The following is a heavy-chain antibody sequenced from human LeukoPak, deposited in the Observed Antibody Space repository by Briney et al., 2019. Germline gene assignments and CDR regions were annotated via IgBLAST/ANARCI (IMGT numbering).Heavy chain of an antibody. CDR1: GYTFDENH. Sequence: ASVKVSCKASGYTFDENHIHWVRQAPGQGPEWMGWINPKSGATDSAQQFQGRLTMTRDTSIGTASMDLSGLRLDDTGIYYCARAGDESTGHYDYLHLWGQGTMVTVSS. J-gene: IGHJ3*01. CDR3: ARAGDESTGHYDYLHL. CDR2: INPKSGAT. D-gene: IGHD2-8*02. V-gene: IGHV1-2*02.